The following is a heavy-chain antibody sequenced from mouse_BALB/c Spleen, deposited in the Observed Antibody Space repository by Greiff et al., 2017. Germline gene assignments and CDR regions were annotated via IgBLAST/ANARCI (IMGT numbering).Heavy chain of an antibody. D-gene: IGHD1-1*02. CDR3: ARTDYGGYAMDY. CDR2: IDPANGNT. Sequence: VQLKESGAELVKPGASVKLSCTASGFNIKDTYMHWVKQRPEQGLEWIGRIDPANGNTKYDPKFQGKATITADTSSNTAYLQLSSLTSEDTAVYYCARTDYGGYAMDYWGQGTSVTVSS. J-gene: IGHJ4*01. CDR1: GFNIKDTY. V-gene: IGHV14-3*02.